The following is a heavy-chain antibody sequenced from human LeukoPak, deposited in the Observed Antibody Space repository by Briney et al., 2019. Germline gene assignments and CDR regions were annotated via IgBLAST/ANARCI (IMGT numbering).Heavy chain of an antibody. CDR1: GGSFSGYY. D-gene: IGHD6-19*01. Sequence: SETLSLTCAVYGGSFSGYYWSWIRQPPGKGLEWIGYIYYSGSTNYNPSLKSRVTISLDTSKNQFSLKLSSVTAADTAVYYCARQWLDLYYFDHWGQGTLVTVSS. V-gene: IGHV4-59*08. CDR2: IYYSGST. J-gene: IGHJ4*02. CDR3: ARQWLDLYYFDH.